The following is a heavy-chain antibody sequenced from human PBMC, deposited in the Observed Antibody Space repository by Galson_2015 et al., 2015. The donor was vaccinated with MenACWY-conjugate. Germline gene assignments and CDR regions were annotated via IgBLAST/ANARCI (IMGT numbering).Heavy chain of an antibody. CDR3: ARWSSLITFGGVSPGFDY. Sequence: SLRLSCAASGFTFSSYRMNWVRQAPGKGLEWVSYISSSSSTIYYADSVKGRFTISRDNAKDSLYLQMNSLRDEDTAVYYCARWSSLITFGGVSPGFDYWGQGTLVTVSS. D-gene: IGHD3-16*01. J-gene: IGHJ4*02. CDR2: ISSSSSTI. V-gene: IGHV3-48*02. CDR1: GFTFSSYR.